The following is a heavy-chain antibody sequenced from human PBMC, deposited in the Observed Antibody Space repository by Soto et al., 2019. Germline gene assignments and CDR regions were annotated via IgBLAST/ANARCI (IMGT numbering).Heavy chain of an antibody. CDR3: ARVGADIVVVVAAAPELYCMDV. CDR1: GFTFSSYA. CDR2: ISYDGSNK. J-gene: IGHJ6*02. Sequence: QVQLVESGGGVVQPGRSLRLSCAASGFTFSSYAMHWVRQAPGKGLEWVAVISYDGSNKYYADSVKGRFTISRDNSKNTLYLQMNSLRAEDTAVYYCARVGADIVVVVAAAPELYCMDVWGQGTTVTVSS. D-gene: IGHD2-15*01. V-gene: IGHV3-30-3*01.